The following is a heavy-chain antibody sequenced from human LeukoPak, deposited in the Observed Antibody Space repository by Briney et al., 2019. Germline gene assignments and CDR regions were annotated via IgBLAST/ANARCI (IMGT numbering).Heavy chain of an antibody. J-gene: IGHJ5*02. CDR2: INHSGST. CDR1: GGSFSGYY. Sequence: SKTLSLTCAVYGGSFSGYYWSWIRQPPGKGLEWIGEINHSGSTNYNPSLKSRVTISVDTSKNQFSLKLSSVTAADTAVYYCARRPEWLLSRGLIDPWGRGTLVTVSS. CDR3: ARRPEWLLSRGLIDP. D-gene: IGHD3-3*01. V-gene: IGHV4-34*01.